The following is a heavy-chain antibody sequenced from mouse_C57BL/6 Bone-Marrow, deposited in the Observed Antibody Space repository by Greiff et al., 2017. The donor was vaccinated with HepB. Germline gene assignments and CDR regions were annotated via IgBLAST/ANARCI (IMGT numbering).Heavy chain of an antibody. CDR1: GFTFSDYG. Sequence: EVKLMESGGGLVKPGGSLKLSCAASGFTFSDYGMHWVRQAPEKGLEWVAYISSGSSTIYYADTVKGRFTISRDNAKNTLFLQMTSLRSEDTAMYYCARIDSAWFAYWGQGTRVTVSA. V-gene: IGHV5-17*01. D-gene: IGHD2-4*01. J-gene: IGHJ3*01. CDR2: ISSGSSTI. CDR3: ARIDSAWFAY.